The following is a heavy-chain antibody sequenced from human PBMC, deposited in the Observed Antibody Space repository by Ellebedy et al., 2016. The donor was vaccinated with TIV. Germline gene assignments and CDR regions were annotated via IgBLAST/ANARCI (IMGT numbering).Heavy chain of an antibody. Sequence: GGSLRLSCAASGFTFSNAWMNWVRQAPGKGLEWVGRIKSKTDGWAADYAAPVKGRFTISRDDSKNTLYLQMNSLKTEDTAVYFCHTVYRYNYDSVWGQGTLVTVSS. CDR1: GFTFSNAW. CDR2: IKSKTDGWAA. V-gene: IGHV3-15*01. J-gene: IGHJ4*02. CDR3: HTVYRYNYDSV. D-gene: IGHD5-18*01.